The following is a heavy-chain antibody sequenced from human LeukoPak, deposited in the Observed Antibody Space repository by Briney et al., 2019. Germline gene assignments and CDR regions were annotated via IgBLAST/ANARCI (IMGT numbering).Heavy chain of an antibody. CDR2: ISSSSSYI. D-gene: IGHD6-19*01. CDR3: AKDAQWLSPYYFDY. CDR1: GFTFSSYS. V-gene: IGHV3-21*04. Sequence: GGSLRLSCAASGFTFSSYSMNWVRQAPGKGLEWVSSISSSSSYIYYADSVKGRFTISRDNSKNTLYLQMNSLRAEDTAVYYCAKDAQWLSPYYFDYWGQGTLVTVSS. J-gene: IGHJ4*02.